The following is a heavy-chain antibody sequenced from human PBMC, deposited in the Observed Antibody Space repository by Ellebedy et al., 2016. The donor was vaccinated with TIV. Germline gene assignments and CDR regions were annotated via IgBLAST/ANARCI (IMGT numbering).Heavy chain of an antibody. Sequence: GGSLRLSXAASGFTFNTYRMNWVRQAPGKGLEWVANIRKDGSEKYYVDSVKGRFTISRDNAKNSVYLQMNSLRAEDTAVYYCATTLSSTSWLCWGQGTLVTVSS. D-gene: IGHD2-2*01. V-gene: IGHV3-7*01. J-gene: IGHJ4*02. CDR1: GFTFNTYR. CDR2: IRKDGSEK. CDR3: ATTLSSTSWLC.